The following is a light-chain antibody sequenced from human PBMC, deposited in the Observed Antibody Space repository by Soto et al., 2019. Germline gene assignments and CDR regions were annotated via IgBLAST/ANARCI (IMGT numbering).Light chain of an antibody. J-gene: IGLJ2*01. V-gene: IGLV1-44*01. CDR3: AVWDYNLKGL. Sequence: QSVLTQPPSMSGTPGQRVTISCSGSRSNIGGNAVTWYQQVPGTAPRLLIYANDQRPSGVSDRFSGSKSATSASLAISGLQSEDEADYYCAVWDYNLKGLFGGGTQLTVL. CDR1: RSNIGGNA. CDR2: AND.